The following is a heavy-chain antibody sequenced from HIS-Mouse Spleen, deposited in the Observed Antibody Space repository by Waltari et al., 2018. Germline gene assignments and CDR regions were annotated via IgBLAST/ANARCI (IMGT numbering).Heavy chain of an antibody. CDR3: ARSPYYDFWSGYSDNWFDP. CDR2: IYYSGST. CDR1: GGSIISGRHY. J-gene: IGHJ5*02. Sequence: QVQLQESGPGLVKPSQTLSLTCTVSGGSIISGRHYWTWIRHPPVNGLEWIGYIYYSGSTYYIPSLKSRVTISVDTSKNQFSLKLSSVTAADTAVYYCARSPYYDFWSGYSDNWFDPWGQGTLVTVSS. V-gene: IGHV4-31*03. D-gene: IGHD3-3*01.